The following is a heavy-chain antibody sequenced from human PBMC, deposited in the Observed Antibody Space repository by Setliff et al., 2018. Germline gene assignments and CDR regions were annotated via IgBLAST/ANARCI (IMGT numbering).Heavy chain of an antibody. CDR3: AREAFYYDSSGSPFGF. Sequence: ASETLSLTCTVSGGSINGYYWSWIRQPPGEGLEWIGCIYASGSTTYNPSLESRVTISVDTSKNQISLKLRSVTAADTAIYYCAREAFYYDSSGSPFGFWGQGALVTVSS. CDR1: GGSINGYY. D-gene: IGHD3-22*01. CDR2: IYASGST. V-gene: IGHV4-4*08. J-gene: IGHJ4*02.